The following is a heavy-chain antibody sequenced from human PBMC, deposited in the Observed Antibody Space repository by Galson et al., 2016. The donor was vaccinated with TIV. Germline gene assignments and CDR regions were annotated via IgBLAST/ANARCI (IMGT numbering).Heavy chain of an antibody. J-gene: IGHJ4*02. CDR1: GFSFSTSG. CDR2: IGTTDRFT. CDR3: AKPGPLYFES. V-gene: IGHV3-23*01. Sequence: SLRLSSAASGFSFSTSGITWGRQAAGTGLEAVSAIGTTDRFTNYTSSVKGRFTISRDNSKNTVYLQMNSLRAEDTDVYYCAKPGPLYFESWGQGILVTVSS.